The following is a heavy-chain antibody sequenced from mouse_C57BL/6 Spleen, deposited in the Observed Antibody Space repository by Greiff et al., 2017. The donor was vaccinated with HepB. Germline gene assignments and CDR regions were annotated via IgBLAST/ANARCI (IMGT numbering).Heavy chain of an antibody. CDR2: ISYDGSN. CDR3: ARDQDYSNPYAMDY. D-gene: IGHD2-5*01. V-gene: IGHV3-6*01. J-gene: IGHJ4*01. Sequence: DVKLQESGPGLVKPSQSLSLTCSVTGYSITSGYYWNWIRQFPGNKLEWMGYISYDGSNNYNPSLKNRISITRDTSKNQFFLKLNSVTTEDTATYYCARDQDYSNPYAMDYWGQGTSVTVSS. CDR1: GYSITSGYY.